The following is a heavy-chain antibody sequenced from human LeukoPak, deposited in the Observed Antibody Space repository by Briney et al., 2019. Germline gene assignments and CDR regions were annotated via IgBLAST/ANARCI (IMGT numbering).Heavy chain of an antibody. Sequence: ASVKVSCKASGYTFTGYYMHWVRQAPGQGLEWMGWINPNSGNTGYAQKFLGRVTITRNTSISTAYMELSSLRSEDTAVYYCARVVSCSSTSCHDAFDIWGQGTMVTVSS. CDR2: INPNSGNT. D-gene: IGHD2-2*01. J-gene: IGHJ3*02. CDR3: ARVVSCSSTSCHDAFDI. CDR1: GYTFTGYY. V-gene: IGHV1-8*03.